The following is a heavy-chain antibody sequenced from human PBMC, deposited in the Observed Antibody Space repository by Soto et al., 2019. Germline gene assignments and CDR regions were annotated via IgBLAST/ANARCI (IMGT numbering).Heavy chain of an antibody. J-gene: IGHJ5*02. CDR3: ARESAGSGKNNWFDP. V-gene: IGHV4-59*01. CDR2: IHRTGST. CDR1: RGSISSYY. D-gene: IGHD3-10*01. Sequence: SETLSLTCSVSRGSISSYYWSWVRQPPGKGLEWIGFIHRTGSTKYNPSLESRVTISVDTSQNQLSLRLSSVTAADTAVYYCARESAGSGKNNWFDPWGQGILVTVS.